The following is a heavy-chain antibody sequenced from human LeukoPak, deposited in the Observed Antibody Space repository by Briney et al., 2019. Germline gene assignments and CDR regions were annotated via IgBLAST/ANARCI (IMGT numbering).Heavy chain of an antibody. CDR1: GYTFTSYG. CDR2: ISAYNGNT. Sequence: ASVKVSCKASGYTFTSYGISWVRQAPGQGLEWMGWISAYNGNTNYAQKLQGRVTMTTDTSTSTAYMELRSLRSDDTAVYYCARVVTFGGVIVDAFDIWGRGTMVTVSS. V-gene: IGHV1-18*01. J-gene: IGHJ3*02. CDR3: ARVVTFGGVIVDAFDI. D-gene: IGHD3-16*02.